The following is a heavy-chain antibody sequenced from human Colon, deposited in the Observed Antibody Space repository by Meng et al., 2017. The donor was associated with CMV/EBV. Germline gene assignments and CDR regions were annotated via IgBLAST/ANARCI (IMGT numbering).Heavy chain of an antibody. CDR1: GFTFSNYG. Sequence: GGSLRLSCAASGFTFSNYGMHWVRQGPGKGLEWVAFIPSDGRNKYYADSVNGRFTISRDTSKNTLYLQMSSLKPEDTAVYYCANLVPAAKIDYWGQGTLVTVSS. D-gene: IGHD2-2*01. CDR3: ANLVPAAKIDY. J-gene: IGHJ4*02. V-gene: IGHV3-30*02. CDR2: IPSDGRNK.